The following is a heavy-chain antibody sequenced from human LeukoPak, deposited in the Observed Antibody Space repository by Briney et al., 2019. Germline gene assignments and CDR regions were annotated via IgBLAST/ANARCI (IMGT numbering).Heavy chain of an antibody. CDR3: ARDSVGAAFDY. J-gene: IGHJ4*02. CDR2: IGSSSSYI. CDR1: GFTFSSYS. V-gene: IGHV3-21*01. D-gene: IGHD1-26*01. Sequence: GGSLRLSCAASGFTFSSYSMNWVRQAPGKGLEWVSSIGSSSSYIYYADSVKGRFTISRDNAKNSLYLQMNSLRAEDTAVYYCARDSVGAAFDYWGQGTLVTVSS.